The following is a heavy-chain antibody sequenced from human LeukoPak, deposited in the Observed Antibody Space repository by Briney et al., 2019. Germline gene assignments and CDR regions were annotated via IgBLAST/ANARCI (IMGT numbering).Heavy chain of an antibody. CDR1: GGSISSYY. Sequence: NPSETLSLTCTVSGGSISSYYWSWIRQPPGKGLEWIGYIYYSGSTNYNPSLKSRVTISVDTSKNQFSLKLSSVTAADTAVYYCAVTRVLWFGEFRDAFDIWGQGTMVTVSS. J-gene: IGHJ3*02. CDR3: AVTRVLWFGEFRDAFDI. D-gene: IGHD3-10*01. V-gene: IGHV4-59*08. CDR2: IYYSGST.